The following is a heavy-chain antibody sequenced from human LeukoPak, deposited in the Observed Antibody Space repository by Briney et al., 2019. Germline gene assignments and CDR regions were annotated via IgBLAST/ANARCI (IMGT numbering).Heavy chain of an antibody. CDR1: GFSFSVYA. V-gene: IGHV3-23*01. CDR2: ISGRGGVT. J-gene: IGHJ5*02. Sequence: SGGSLRLSCAGSGFSFSVYALAWVRQAPGKGLEWVSAISGRGGVTHYADSVKGRFTINRDNSTNTLYLQMNSVSVEDTAIYYCAKALGANQLPQPVSFDPRGQGTRVTVSS. D-gene: IGHD2-2*01. CDR3: AKALGANQLPQPVSFDP.